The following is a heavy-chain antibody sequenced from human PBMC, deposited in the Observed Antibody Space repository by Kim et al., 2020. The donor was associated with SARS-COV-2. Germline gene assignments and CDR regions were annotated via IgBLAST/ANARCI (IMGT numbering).Heavy chain of an antibody. CDR3: ARPGVVPAASGWFDP. CDR1: GFTFSSYW. V-gene: IGHV3-7*03. CDR2: IKQDGSEK. Sequence: GGSLRLSCAASGFTFSSYWMSWVRQAPGKGLEWVANIKQDGSEKYYVDSVKGRFTISRDNAKNSLYLQMNSLRAEDTAVYYCARPGVVPAASGWFDPWGQGTLVTVSS. D-gene: IGHD2-2*01. J-gene: IGHJ5*02.